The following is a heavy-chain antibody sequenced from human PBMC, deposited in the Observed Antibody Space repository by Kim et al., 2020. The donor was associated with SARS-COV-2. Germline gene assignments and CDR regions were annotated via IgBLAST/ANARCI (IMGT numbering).Heavy chain of an antibody. V-gene: IGHV3-30*18. Sequence: GGSLRLSCSASGFTFSSYGMHWVRQAPGKGLEWVAVISCDGSNTYYADSVKGRFTISRDNSKNTLYLQMNSLRIEDTAVYYCAKSCSGSYFGYDYWGHGTLVTVSS. J-gene: IGHJ4*01. CDR1: GFTFSSYG. D-gene: IGHD1-26*01. CDR2: ISCDGSNT. CDR3: AKSCSGSYFGYDY.